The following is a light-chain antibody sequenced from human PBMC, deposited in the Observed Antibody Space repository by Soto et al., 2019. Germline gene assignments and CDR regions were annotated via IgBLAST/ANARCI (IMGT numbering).Light chain of an antibody. CDR2: DVT. Sequence: QSVLTQPASGSGSPGQSSTISYTGTSSDVGGYNYVSWYQQHPVKAPKLMIYDVTNRPSGVSDRFSGSKSGNTASLTISGLQAEDEADYYCSSYTSSSTPYVFGTGTKVTVL. J-gene: IGLJ1*01. CDR1: SSDVGGYNY. V-gene: IGLV2-14*01. CDR3: SSYTSSSTPYV.